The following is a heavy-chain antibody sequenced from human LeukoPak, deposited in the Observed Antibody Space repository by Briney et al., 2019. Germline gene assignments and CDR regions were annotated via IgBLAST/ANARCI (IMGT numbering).Heavy chain of an antibody. CDR2: ISYDGSNK. CDR3: ARDQGYCSSTSCSSEFYYYGMDV. Sequence: PGRSLRLSCAASGFTFSSYAMHWVRQAPGKGLEWVAVISYDGSNKYYADSVKGRFTISRDNSKNTLYLQMNSLRAENTAVYYCARDQGYCSSTSCSSEFYYYGMDVWGQGTTVTVSS. V-gene: IGHV3-30-3*01. CDR1: GFTFSSYA. J-gene: IGHJ6*02. D-gene: IGHD2-2*01.